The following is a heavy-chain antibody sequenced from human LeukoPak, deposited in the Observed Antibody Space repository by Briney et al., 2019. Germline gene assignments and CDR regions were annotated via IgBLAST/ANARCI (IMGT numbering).Heavy chain of an antibody. CDR3: ARGQYGYSCSYPFDY. D-gene: IGHD6-6*01. CDR1: GGSISSSSYY. J-gene: IGHJ4*02. Sequence: PSETLSLTCTVSGGSISSSSYYWGWIRQPPGKGLEWIGSIYYSGSTYYNPSLKSRVTISVDTSKNQFSLKLSSVTAADTAVYYCARGQYGYSCSYPFDYWGQGTLVTVSS. V-gene: IGHV4-39*07. CDR2: IYYSGST.